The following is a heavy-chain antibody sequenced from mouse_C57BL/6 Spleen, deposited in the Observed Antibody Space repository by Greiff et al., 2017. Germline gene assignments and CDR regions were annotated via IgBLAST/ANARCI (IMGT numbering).Heavy chain of an antibody. CDR1: GFSLTSYG. D-gene: IGHD2-4*01. CDR3: ARKLYDYDPYAMDY. Sequence: QVQLKESGPGLVQPSQSLSITCTVSGFSLTSYGVHWVRQSPGKGLEWLGVIWSGGSTDYNAAFISRLSISKDNSKSQVFFKMNSLQADDTAIYYCARKLYDYDPYAMDYWGQGTSVTVSS. V-gene: IGHV2-2*01. J-gene: IGHJ4*01. CDR2: IWSGGST.